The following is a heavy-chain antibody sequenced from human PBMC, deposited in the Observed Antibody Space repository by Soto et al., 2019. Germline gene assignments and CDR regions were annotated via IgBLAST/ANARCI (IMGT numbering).Heavy chain of an antibody. CDR2: ISAYNGDT. V-gene: IGHV1-18*04. CDR3: ARDRRGSTSMFDY. J-gene: IGHJ4*02. CDR1: GYTFTDYG. D-gene: IGHD1-26*01. Sequence: QVQLVQSGAEVKNPGASVRVSCKASGYTFTDYGVSWVRQAPGQGLEWMGWISAYNGDTNYAQKFQGRVTMTTDTSTSTDYMELGSLRSDDTAIYYCARDRRGSTSMFDYWGQGTLVTVSS.